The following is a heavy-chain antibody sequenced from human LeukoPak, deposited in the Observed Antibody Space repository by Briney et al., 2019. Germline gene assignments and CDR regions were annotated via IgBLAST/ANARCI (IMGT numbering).Heavy chain of an antibody. CDR3: ARDPPHSGGPTSPCFEY. D-gene: IGHD6-19*01. V-gene: IGHV1-18*01. Sequence: ASVKVSCKASGYTFTNYGISWVRQAPGQGLEWMGWISAYSGNTNYAQKLQGRVTMTTDTSTNTAYMELRSLRSDDTAVYYCARDPPHSGGPTSPCFEYWGQGTLVTVSS. CDR1: GYTFTNYG. J-gene: IGHJ4*02. CDR2: ISAYSGNT.